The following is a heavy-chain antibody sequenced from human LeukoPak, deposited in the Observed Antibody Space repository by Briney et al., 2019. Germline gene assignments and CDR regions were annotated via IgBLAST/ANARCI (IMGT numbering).Heavy chain of an antibody. J-gene: IGHJ4*02. CDR3: AGRRVLDASFDY. Sequence: GGSLRLSCAASGFTVSNNYMSWVRQAPGKGLEWVSVIYSGDNTYYVESVKGRFTISTDNSKNTLFLQMHRLRAEDTAVYYCAGRRVLDASFDYWGQGTLVTVSS. V-gene: IGHV3-66*02. CDR1: GFTVSNNY. D-gene: IGHD3-16*01. CDR2: IYSGDNT.